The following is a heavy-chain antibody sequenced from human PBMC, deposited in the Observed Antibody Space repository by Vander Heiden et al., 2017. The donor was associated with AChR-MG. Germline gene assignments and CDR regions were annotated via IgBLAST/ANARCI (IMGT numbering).Heavy chain of an antibody. CDR3: ARDGQVVIGPTAIGDLYYYGLDV. Sequence: QVQLVQSGAEVKKPGASVKVSCKASGYTFTDYYIHWVRQAPGQGLEWMGWINPNSGGTDYAQKFQGRVTMTRDTSISTVYMEVSRLRSDDTAVYYCARDGQVVIGPTAIGDLYYYGLDVWGQGTTVTVSS. D-gene: IGHD2-2*02. V-gene: IGHV1-2*02. CDR2: INPNSGGT. J-gene: IGHJ6*02. CDR1: GYTFTDYY.